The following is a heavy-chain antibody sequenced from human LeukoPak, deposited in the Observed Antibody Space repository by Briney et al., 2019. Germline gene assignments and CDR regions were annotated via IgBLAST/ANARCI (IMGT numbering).Heavy chain of an antibody. CDR2: TNHSGST. D-gene: IGHD2-2*01. J-gene: IGHJ6*02. V-gene: IGHV4-34*01. Sequence: SETLSLTCAVYGGSFSGYYWSWIRQPPGKGLEWIGETNHSGSTNYNPSLKSRVTISVDTSKNQFSLKLSSVTAADTAVYYCAREDIVVVPAAIRSYYYYGMDVWGQGTTVTVSS. CDR3: AREDIVVVPAAIRSYYYYGMDV. CDR1: GGSFSGYY.